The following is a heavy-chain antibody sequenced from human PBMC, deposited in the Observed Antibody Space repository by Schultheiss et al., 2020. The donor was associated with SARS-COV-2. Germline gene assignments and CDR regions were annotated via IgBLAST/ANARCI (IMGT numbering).Heavy chain of an antibody. Sequence: GESLKISCAASGFTFSNAWMNWVRQAPGKGLEWVAVIWYDGSNKYYADSVKGRFTISRDNSKNTLYLQMNSLRAEDTAVYYCAKLAPGIYGDYYWYFDLWGRGTLVTVSS. D-gene: IGHD4-17*01. CDR1: GFTFSNAW. V-gene: IGHV3-33*06. J-gene: IGHJ2*01. CDR3: AKLAPGIYGDYYWYFDL. CDR2: IWYDGSNK.